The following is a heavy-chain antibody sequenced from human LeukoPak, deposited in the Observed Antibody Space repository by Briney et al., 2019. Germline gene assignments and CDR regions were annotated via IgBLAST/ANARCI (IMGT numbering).Heavy chain of an antibody. V-gene: IGHV1-69*04. Sequence: GASVKVSCKASGGTFSSYAISWVRQAPGQGLGWMGRIIPILGIANYAQKFQGRVTITADKSTSTAYMELSSLRSEDTAVYYCASMDSSSSWEDYWGQGTLVTVSS. CDR2: IIPILGIA. D-gene: IGHD6-6*01. CDR1: GGTFSSYA. CDR3: ASMDSSSSWEDY. J-gene: IGHJ4*02.